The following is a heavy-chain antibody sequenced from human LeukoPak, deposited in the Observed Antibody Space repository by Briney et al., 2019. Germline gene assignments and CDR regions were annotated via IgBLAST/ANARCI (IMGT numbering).Heavy chain of an antibody. J-gene: IGHJ4*02. CDR1: GFTFSSYS. V-gene: IGHV3-21*01. Sequence: GGSLRLSCAASGFTFSSYSMNWVRQAPGKGLEWVSSISSSSSYIYYADSVKGRFTISRDNAKNSLYLQMNSLRAKDTAVYYCARLQSSGWLDYWGQGTLVTVSS. D-gene: IGHD6-19*01. CDR2: ISSSSSYI. CDR3: ARLQSSGWLDY.